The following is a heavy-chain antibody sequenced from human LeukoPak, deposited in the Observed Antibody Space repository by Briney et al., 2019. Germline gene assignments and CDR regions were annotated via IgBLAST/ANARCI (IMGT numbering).Heavy chain of an antibody. Sequence: PSETLSLTCTVSGGSISSSSYYWGWIRQPPGKGLEWIGSIYYSGSTNYNPSLKSRVTISVDTSKNQFSLKLSSVTAADTAVYYCARGPYYDFWSGYSLTFDPWGQGTLVTVSS. V-gene: IGHV4-39*07. CDR2: IYYSGST. CDR3: ARGPYYDFWSGYSLTFDP. CDR1: GGSISSSSYY. D-gene: IGHD3-3*01. J-gene: IGHJ5*02.